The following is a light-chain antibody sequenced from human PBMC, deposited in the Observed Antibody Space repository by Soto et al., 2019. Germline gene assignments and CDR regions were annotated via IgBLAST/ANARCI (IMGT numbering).Light chain of an antibody. Sequence: QPVLTQPASVSGSPGQSITISCTGTSSDVGGSKFVSWYQHHPGKAPKLMIYEVGNRPSGISNRFSGSKSGNTASLTISGLQAEDEADYYCSSYTGTSSYVLFGGGTKLTVL. CDR1: SSDVGGSKF. CDR2: EVG. V-gene: IGLV2-14*01. CDR3: SSYTGTSSYVL. J-gene: IGLJ2*01.